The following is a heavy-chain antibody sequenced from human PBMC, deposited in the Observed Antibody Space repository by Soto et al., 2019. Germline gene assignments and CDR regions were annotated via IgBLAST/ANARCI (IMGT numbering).Heavy chain of an antibody. CDR1: GGSISSGGYY. Sequence: SETLSLTCTVSGGSISSGGYYWSWIRQHPGKGLEWIGYIYYSGSTYYNPSLKSRVTISVDTSKNQFSLKLSSVTAADTAVYYCAREPTAYYYGMDVWGQGTMVTVSS. V-gene: IGHV4-31*03. J-gene: IGHJ6*02. CDR3: AREPTAYYYGMDV. CDR2: IYYSGST.